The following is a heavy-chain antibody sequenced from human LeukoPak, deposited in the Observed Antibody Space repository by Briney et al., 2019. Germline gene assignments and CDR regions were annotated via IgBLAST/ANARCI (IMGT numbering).Heavy chain of an antibody. D-gene: IGHD6-6*01. CDR2: INPNSGGT. Sequence: ASVKVSCKASGYTFTGYYMHWVRQAPGQRLEGMGWINPNSGGTNYAQKFQGRVTMTRDTSISTAYMDLSSLRFDDTAVYYCVRVGSITARRNWFDPWGQGSLVTVSS. CDR1: GYTFTGYY. CDR3: VRVGSITARRNWFDP. J-gene: IGHJ5*02. V-gene: IGHV1-2*02.